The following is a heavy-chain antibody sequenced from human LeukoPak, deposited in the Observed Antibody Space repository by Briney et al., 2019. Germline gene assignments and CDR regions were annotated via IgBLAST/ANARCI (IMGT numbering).Heavy chain of an antibody. Sequence: ASVKVSCKASGYTFTGYYMHWVRQAPGQGLEWMGRNNPNSGGTNYAQKFQGRVTMIRDTSISTAYMELSRLRSDDTAVYYCARVGCSGGSCAYYWFDPWGQGTLVTVSS. CDR1: GYTFTGYY. CDR2: NNPNSGGT. J-gene: IGHJ5*02. V-gene: IGHV1-2*06. D-gene: IGHD2-15*01. CDR3: ARVGCSGGSCAYYWFDP.